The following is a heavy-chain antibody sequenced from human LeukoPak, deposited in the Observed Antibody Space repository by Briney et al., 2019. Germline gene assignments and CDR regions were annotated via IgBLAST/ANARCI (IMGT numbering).Heavy chain of an antibody. D-gene: IGHD2-15*01. CDR3: ARHRHLSSGGSSSDY. V-gene: IGHV3-23*01. CDR2: ISGSGGST. J-gene: IGHJ4*02. Sequence: GGSLRLSCAASGFTFSSYAMGWVRQAPGKGLEWVSSISGSGGSTYYADSVKGRFTISRDNSKNTLYLQMNSLRAEDTAVYYCARHRHLSSGGSSSDYWGQGTLVTVSS. CDR1: GFTFSSYA.